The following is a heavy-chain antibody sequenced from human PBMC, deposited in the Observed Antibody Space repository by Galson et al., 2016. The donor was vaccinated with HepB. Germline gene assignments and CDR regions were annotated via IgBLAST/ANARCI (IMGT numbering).Heavy chain of an antibody. CDR3: AKDGRSRYFDWLPNWFDS. Sequence: SLRLSCAASGFTFSNYAMSWVRQAPGRGLEWVSTVSGAGAATYYADSVEGRFTVSRDNSKNTLFLQMNSLGVDDTAVYFCAKDGRSRYFDWLPNWFDSWGLGARVTVSS. D-gene: IGHD3-9*01. V-gene: IGHV3-23*01. CDR2: VSGAGAAT. J-gene: IGHJ5*01. CDR1: GFTFSNYA.